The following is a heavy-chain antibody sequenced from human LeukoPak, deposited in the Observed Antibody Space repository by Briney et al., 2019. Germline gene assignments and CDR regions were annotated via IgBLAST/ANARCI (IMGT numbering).Heavy chain of an antibody. D-gene: IGHD6-13*01. CDR1: GGSINSNY. V-gene: IGHV4-4*07. Sequence: SETLSLTCTVSGGSINSNYWTWIRQPAGKGLEWIGRISTSGITNYSTSLKSRVTISLDKSKNQFSLILASVTAADTALYYCAREASIAAAGWISDYWGQGTLVTVSS. J-gene: IGHJ4*02. CDR3: AREASIAAAGWISDY. CDR2: ISTSGIT.